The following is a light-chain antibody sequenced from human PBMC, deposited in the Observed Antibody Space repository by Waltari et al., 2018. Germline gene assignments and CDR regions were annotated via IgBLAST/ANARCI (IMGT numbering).Light chain of an antibody. J-gene: IGLJ3*02. CDR3: AAWDDSLNGPWV. Sequence: QSVLTQPPSASGTPWQRVTISCSGISPNIGSNTISLYQQLPGTAPKLLIYSNNQRPSGVPDRFSGSKSGTSASLAISGLQSEDEADYYCAAWDDSLNGPWVFGGGTKLTVL. CDR2: SNN. CDR1: SPNIGSNT. V-gene: IGLV1-44*01.